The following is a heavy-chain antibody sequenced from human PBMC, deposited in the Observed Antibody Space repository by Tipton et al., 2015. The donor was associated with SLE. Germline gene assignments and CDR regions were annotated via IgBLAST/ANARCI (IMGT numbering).Heavy chain of an antibody. CDR1: GGSISSGGYS. V-gene: IGHV4-30-2*03. CDR2: MHHSGST. CDR3: ARGESRSYIAARLGFDY. J-gene: IGHJ4*02. Sequence: TLSLTCAVSGGSISSGGYSWSWIRQPPGKGLEWIGSMHHSGSTYYNPSLKSRVTISVDTSKNQFSLKLSSVTAADTGVYYCARGESRSYIAARLGFDYWGQGTLVTVSS. D-gene: IGHD6-6*01.